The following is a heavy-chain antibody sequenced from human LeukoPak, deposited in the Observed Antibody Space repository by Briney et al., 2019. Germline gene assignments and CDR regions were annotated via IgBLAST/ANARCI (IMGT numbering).Heavy chain of an antibody. CDR1: GFTFSSYG. J-gene: IGHJ4*02. Sequence: GRSARLFCAASGFTFSSYGMHWVRQAPGKGLEWVAVISYDGSNKYYADSVKGRFTISRDNSKNTLYLQMNSLRAEDAAVYYCAKDQESIAVAGTGGSFDYWGQGTLVTVSS. V-gene: IGHV3-30*18. D-gene: IGHD6-19*01. CDR3: AKDQESIAVAGTGGSFDY. CDR2: ISYDGSNK.